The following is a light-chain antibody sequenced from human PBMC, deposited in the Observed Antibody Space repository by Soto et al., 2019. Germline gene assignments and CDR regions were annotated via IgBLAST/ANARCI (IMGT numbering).Light chain of an antibody. Sequence: QSVLTQPASVSGSPGQSITISCTGTSSDVGAYNYVSWYQQHPGKAPKLMIYEVSYRPSGVSDRFSGSRSGNTASLTISWLQAEDESDYYCSSYTSSTTWVFGGGTQLTVL. CDR3: SSYTSSTTWV. J-gene: IGLJ7*01. CDR1: SSDVGAYNY. V-gene: IGLV2-14*01. CDR2: EVS.